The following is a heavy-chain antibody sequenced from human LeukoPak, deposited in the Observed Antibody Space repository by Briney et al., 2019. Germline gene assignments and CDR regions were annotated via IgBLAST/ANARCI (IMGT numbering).Heavy chain of an antibody. V-gene: IGHV2-70*01. J-gene: IGHJ4*02. Sequence: SGPTLVKPTQTLTQTCTFSGFSLSTSGMCVSWIRQPPGKALEWLALIDWDDDKYYSTSLKTRLTISKDTSKNQVVLTMTNMDPVDTATYYCARIPKYSSGWYYYDYWGQGTLVTVSS. CDR1: GFSLSTSGMC. D-gene: IGHD6-19*01. CDR3: ARIPKYSSGWYYYDY. CDR2: IDWDDDK.